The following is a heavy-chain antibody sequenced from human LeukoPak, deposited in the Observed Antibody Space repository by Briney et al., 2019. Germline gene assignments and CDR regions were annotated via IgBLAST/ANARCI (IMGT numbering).Heavy chain of an antibody. V-gene: IGHV4-39*01. D-gene: IGHD3-3*01. Sequence: SETLSLTCTVSGGSISSSSYYWGWIRQPPGKGLEWIGSIYYSGSTYYNPSLKSRVTISVDTSKNQFPLKLSSVTAADTAVYYCASSYYDFWSGYYDYWGQGTLVTVSS. CDR1: GGSISSSSYY. CDR3: ASSYYDFWSGYYDY. CDR2: IYYSGST. J-gene: IGHJ4*02.